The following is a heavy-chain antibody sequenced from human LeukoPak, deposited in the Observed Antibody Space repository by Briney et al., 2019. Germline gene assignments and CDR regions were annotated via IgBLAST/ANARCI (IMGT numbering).Heavy chain of an antibody. V-gene: IGHV3-48*02. CDR2: ISSSSTI. J-gene: IGHJ6*02. CDR3: ARLESHTYYYGMDV. CDR1: GFTFSSYS. Sequence: PGGSLRLSCAASGFTFSSYSMNWVRQAPGKGLEWVSYISSSSTIYYADSVKGRFTISRDNAKNSLYLQMNSLRDEDTAVYYCARLESHTYYYGMDVWGLGTTVTVSS.